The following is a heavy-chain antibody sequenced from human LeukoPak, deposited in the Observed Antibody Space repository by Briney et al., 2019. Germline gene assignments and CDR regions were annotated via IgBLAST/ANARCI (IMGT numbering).Heavy chain of an antibody. CDR3: AKDPGGCTNGVCSEEGLFDP. Sequence: GRSLRLSCAASGFTFSSYGMHWVRQAPGKGLEWVAVISYDGSNKYYADSEKGRFTISRDNSKNTLYLQMNSLRAEDTAVYYCAKDPGGCTNGVCSEEGLFDPWGQGTLVTVSS. D-gene: IGHD2-8*01. V-gene: IGHV3-30*18. CDR1: GFTFSSYG. J-gene: IGHJ5*02. CDR2: ISYDGSNK.